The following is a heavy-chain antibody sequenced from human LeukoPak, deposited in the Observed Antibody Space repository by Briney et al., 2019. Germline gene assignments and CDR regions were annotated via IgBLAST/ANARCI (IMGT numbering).Heavy chain of an antibody. CDR2: MNHSGST. CDR1: GGSFSGYY. Sequence: SETLSLTCAVYGGSFSGYYWSWIRQPPGKGLEWIGEMNHSGSTNYNPSLKSRVTISVDTSKNQFSLRLSSVTAADTAVYYCARDLGQYYDTSDNWFDPWGQGTLVTVSS. D-gene: IGHD3-22*01. CDR3: ARDLGQYYDTSDNWFDP. J-gene: IGHJ5*02. V-gene: IGHV4-34*01.